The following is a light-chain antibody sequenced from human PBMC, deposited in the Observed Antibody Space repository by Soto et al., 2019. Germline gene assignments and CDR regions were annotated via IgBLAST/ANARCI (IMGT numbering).Light chain of an antibody. Sequence: LTPSPGTLSLSPGAIVTFSCRASQSVGSDLAGYKHKPGPAPRILIYDASNRATGIRARFSGSGSGTDFTLTISSLEPEDFADYYCQQRSTSCTFGQGTQLEIK. J-gene: IGKJ5*01. CDR3: QQRSTSCT. CDR2: DAS. V-gene: IGKV3-11*01. CDR1: QSVGSD.